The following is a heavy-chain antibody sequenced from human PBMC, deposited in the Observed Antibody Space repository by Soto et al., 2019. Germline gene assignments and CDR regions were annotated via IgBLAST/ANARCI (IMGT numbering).Heavy chain of an antibody. V-gene: IGHV4-39*01. D-gene: IGHD2-15*01. CDR2: IYYSGST. Sequence: QLQLQESGPGLVKPSETLSLTCTVSGGSISSSSYYWGWIRQPPGKGLEWIGSIYYSGSTYYNPSLKSRVTISVDTPKNQFSLKLSSVTAADTAVYYCARYCSGGSCANFDYWGQGTLVTVSS. CDR1: GGSISSSSYY. J-gene: IGHJ4*02. CDR3: ARYCSGGSCANFDY.